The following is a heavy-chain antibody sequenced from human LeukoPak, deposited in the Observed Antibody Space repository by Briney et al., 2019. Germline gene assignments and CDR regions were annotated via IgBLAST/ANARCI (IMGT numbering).Heavy chain of an antibody. CDR2: INHSGST. D-gene: IGHD5-18*01. CDR1: GGPFSGYY. V-gene: IGHV4-34*01. CDR3: AKSWEPRIRLWFT. J-gene: IGHJ5*02. Sequence: KPSETLSLTCAVYGGPFSGYYWSWIRQPPGKGLEWIGEINHSGSTNYNPSLKSRVTISVDTSKNQFSLKLSSVTAADTAVYYCAKSWEPRIRLWFTWGQGTLVTVSS.